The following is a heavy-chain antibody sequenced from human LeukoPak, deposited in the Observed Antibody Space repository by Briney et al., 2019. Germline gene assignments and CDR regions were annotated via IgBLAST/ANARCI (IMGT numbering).Heavy chain of an antibody. J-gene: IGHJ4*02. V-gene: IGHV3-53*01. Sequence: GGSLRLSCAASGFTVSSNYMSWVRQAPGKGLEWVSVIYSGGRTYYADSVKGRFTISRDNSKNPLSLQMNSLRAEDTAVYHCAKDIYGGNSAGQFDYWGQGTLVTVSS. CDR1: GFTVSSNY. CDR3: AKDIYGGNSAGQFDY. D-gene: IGHD4-23*01. CDR2: IYSGGRT.